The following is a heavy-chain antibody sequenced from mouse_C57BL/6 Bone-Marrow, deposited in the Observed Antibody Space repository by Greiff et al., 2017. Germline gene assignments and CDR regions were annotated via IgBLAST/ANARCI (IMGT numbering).Heavy chain of an antibody. CDR2: IYPRSGNT. D-gene: IGHD2-3*01. J-gene: IGHJ2*01. CDR3: ARWIYDGYIY. CDR1: GYTFTSYG. V-gene: IGHV1-81*01. Sequence: LLESGAELARPGASVKLSCKASGYTFTSYGISWVKQRTGQGLEWIGEIYPRSGNTYYNEKFKGKATLTADKSSSTAYMELRSLTSEDSAVYFCARWIYDGYIYWGQGTTLTVSS.